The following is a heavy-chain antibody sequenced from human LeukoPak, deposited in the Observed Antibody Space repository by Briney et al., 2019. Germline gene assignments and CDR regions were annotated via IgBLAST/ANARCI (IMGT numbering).Heavy chain of an antibody. V-gene: IGHV4-4*02. J-gene: IGHJ6*02. CDR2: IYLYGTT. D-gene: IGHD1/OR15-1a*01. Sequence: SETLSLTCSVSTGSISSSKWWRRARRSPVKGLERIEEIYLYGTTNYNPSFTSRVTMSVDRSRNQFSLKLTSVTAADTAVYYCARQKWEQQGRDYYFNGLDVWGPGTTVIVSS. CDR3: ARQKWEQQGRDYYFNGLDV. CDR1: TGSISSSKW.